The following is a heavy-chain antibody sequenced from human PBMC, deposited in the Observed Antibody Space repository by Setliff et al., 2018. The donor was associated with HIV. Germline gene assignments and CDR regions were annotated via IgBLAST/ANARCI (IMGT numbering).Heavy chain of an antibody. CDR1: GYTFTNYW. CDR3: VRHVSSSAVFDP. D-gene: IGHD3-10*01. CDR2: IHPRDSDT. V-gene: IGHV5-51*01. Sequence: PGESLKISCKGSGYTFTNYWIGWVRQMPGKGLEWMGIIHPRDSDTRYSPSFQGQVTLSVDKSISTAYLQWSSLKASDTAMYYCVRHVSSSAVFDPWGQGTLVTVSS. J-gene: IGHJ5*02.